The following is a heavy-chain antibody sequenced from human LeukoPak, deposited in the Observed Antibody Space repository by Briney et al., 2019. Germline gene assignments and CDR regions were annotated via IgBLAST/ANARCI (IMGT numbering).Heavy chain of an antibody. Sequence: SGGSQRLSCAASGFTFSSYAMSWGRQAPGKGLEWVSAISGSGGSTYYADSVKGRFTISRDNSKNTLYLQMNSLRAEDTAVYYCAKASILGIVGATASYYYYGMDVWGQGTTVNVSS. CDR2: ISGSGGST. V-gene: IGHV3-23*01. J-gene: IGHJ6*02. D-gene: IGHD1-26*01. CDR1: GFTFSSYA. CDR3: AKASILGIVGATASYYYYGMDV.